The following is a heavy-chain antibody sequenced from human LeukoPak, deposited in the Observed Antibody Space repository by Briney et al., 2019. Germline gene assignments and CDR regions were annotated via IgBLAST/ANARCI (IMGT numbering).Heavy chain of an antibody. CDR1: GYTFTGYY. Sequence: ASVKVSCKASGYTFTGYYIHWVRQAPGQGLEWMGWINPNSGVTNYAQKFQGRVTLTGDAPISTAYREVSRLTSDDTAVYYCARAXMTTVTLGDYWGQGTLVTVSS. V-gene: IGHV1-2*02. CDR3: ARAXMTTVTLGDY. D-gene: IGHD4-11*01. CDR2: INPNSGVT. J-gene: IGHJ4*02.